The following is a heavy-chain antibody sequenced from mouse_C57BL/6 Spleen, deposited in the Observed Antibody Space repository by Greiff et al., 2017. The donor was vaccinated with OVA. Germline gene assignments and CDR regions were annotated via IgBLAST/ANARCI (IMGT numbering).Heavy chain of an antibody. CDR3: ARYWDYFDY. V-gene: IGHV1-66*01. J-gene: IGHJ2*01. CDR2: IYPGSGNT. CDR1: GYSFTSYY. D-gene: IGHD4-1*01. Sequence: VQLQESGPELVKPGASVKISCKASGYSFTSYYIHWVKQRPGQGLEWIGWIYPGSGNTKYNEKFKGKATLTADTSSSTAYMQLSSLTSEDSAVYYCARYWDYFDYWGQGTTLTVSS.